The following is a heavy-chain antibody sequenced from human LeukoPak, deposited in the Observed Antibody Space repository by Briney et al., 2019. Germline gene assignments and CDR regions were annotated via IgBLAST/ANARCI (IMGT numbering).Heavy chain of an antibody. CDR2: IGSDGRTD. CDR3: AKETYYDFWSGYYFDY. CDR1: GFTFSNYG. V-gene: IGHV3-30*18. Sequence: PGRSLRLSCAASGFTFSNYGMHWVRQAPGKGLEWVAVIGSDGRTDYYADPVKGRFTISRDNSKNTLYLQMNSLGAEDTAVYYCAKETYYDFWSGYYFDYWGQGTLVTVSS. J-gene: IGHJ4*02. D-gene: IGHD3-3*01.